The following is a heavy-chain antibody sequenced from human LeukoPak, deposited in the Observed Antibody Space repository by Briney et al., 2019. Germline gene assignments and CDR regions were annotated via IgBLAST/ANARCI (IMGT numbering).Heavy chain of an antibody. CDR2: ISYDGSNK. J-gene: IGHJ4*02. D-gene: IGHD6-19*01. Sequence: GGSLRLSCAASGFTFSSYAMHWVRQAPGKGLDWVALISYDGSNKHHADSVKGRFTISRDNSKNTLYLQMNSLRVDDTAVYYCARDPGPYYSSGWYYFDYWGRGTLVTVSS. V-gene: IGHV3-30-3*01. CDR3: ARDPGPYYSSGWYYFDY. CDR1: GFTFSSYA.